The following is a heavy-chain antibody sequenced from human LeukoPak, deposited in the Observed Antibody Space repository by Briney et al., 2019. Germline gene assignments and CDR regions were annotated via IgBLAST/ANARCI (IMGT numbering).Heavy chain of an antibody. V-gene: IGHV1-69*04. Sequence: ASVKVSCKASGATFSSYATSWVRQAPGQGLEWMGRIIPILGIANYAQKFQGRVTITADKSTSTAYRELSSLKSEDTAVYYCARDGGNQDWFDPWGQGTLVTVSS. D-gene: IGHD4-23*01. CDR1: GATFSSYA. CDR2: IIPILGIA. CDR3: ARDGGNQDWFDP. J-gene: IGHJ5*02.